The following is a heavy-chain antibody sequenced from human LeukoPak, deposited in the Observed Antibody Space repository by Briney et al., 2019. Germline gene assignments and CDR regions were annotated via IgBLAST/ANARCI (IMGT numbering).Heavy chain of an antibody. CDR1: GFTFSSYW. D-gene: IGHD1-26*01. J-gene: IGHJ4*02. CDR2: INTDGSST. Sequence: GGSLRLSCAASGFTFSSYWMHWVRQAPGKGLVWVSRINTDGSSTSYADSVKGRFTISRDNAEKSVYLQMNSLRVEDTGVYYCARLVGDRTIYDSWGQGTLVTVSS. V-gene: IGHV3-74*01. CDR3: ARLVGDRTIYDS.